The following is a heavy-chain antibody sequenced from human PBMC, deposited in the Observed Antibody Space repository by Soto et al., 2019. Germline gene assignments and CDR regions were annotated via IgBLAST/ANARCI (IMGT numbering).Heavy chain of an antibody. V-gene: IGHV1-8*01. CDR2: MNPNSGNT. CDR3: ARERTGTTSMDV. Sequence: QVQLVQSGAEVKKPGTSVKVSCKASGYTFASYDINWVRQATGQGLEWMGWMNPNSGNTGYAQKFRGRVTMTRNTSISTAYMELSSLRSEDTAVYYCARERTGTTSMDVWGQGTTVTVS. CDR1: GYTFASYD. J-gene: IGHJ6*02. D-gene: IGHD1-1*01.